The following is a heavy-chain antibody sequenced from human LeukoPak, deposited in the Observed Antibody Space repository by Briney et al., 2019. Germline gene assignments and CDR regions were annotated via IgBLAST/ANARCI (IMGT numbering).Heavy chain of an antibody. Sequence: SETLSLTCTVSGGSISSSSYYWGWVRQPPGKGLEWIGTIYYSGSTYYNLSLKSRVTISVDTSKNQFSLKLSSVTAADTAVYYCARRDHYYYYMDVWGKGTTVTVSS. CDR1: GGSISSSSYY. CDR2: IYYSGST. J-gene: IGHJ6*03. V-gene: IGHV4-39*07. CDR3: ARRDHYYYYMDV.